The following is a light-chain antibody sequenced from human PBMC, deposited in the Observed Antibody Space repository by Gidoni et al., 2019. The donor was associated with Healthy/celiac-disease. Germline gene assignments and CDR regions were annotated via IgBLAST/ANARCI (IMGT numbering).Light chain of an antibody. CDR1: QSISSY. CDR2: AAS. J-gene: IGKJ1*01. Sequence: DIQMTQSPSSLSASVGDRVTITCRASQSISSYLNWYQQKPGKAPKLLIYAASSLQSGVPSRFSGSGSADFTLTISSLQPEDFATYYCQQSYSTLTWTFGQXTKVEIK. V-gene: IGKV1-39*01. CDR3: QQSYSTLTWT.